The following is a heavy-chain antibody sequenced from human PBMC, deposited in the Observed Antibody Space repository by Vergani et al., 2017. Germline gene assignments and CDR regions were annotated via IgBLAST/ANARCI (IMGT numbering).Heavy chain of an antibody. CDR2: ISGSGGST. Sequence: VQLVESGGGVVQPGRSLRLSCAASGFTFSSYAMSWVRQAPGKGLEWVSAISGSGGSTYYADSVKGRFTISRDNSKNTLYLQMNSLRAEDTAVYYCAKHSGWVVAFLENWGQGTLVTVSS. CDR3: AKHSGWVVAFLEN. CDR1: GFTFSSYA. J-gene: IGHJ4*02. V-gene: IGHV3-23*04. D-gene: IGHD6-19*01.